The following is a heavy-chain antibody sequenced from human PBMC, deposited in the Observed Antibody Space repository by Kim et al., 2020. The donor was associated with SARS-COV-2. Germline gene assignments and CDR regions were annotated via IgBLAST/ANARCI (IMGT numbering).Heavy chain of an antibody. D-gene: IGHD6-6*01. CDR1: GGTFSSYA. Sequence: SVKVSCKASGGTFSSYAISWVRQAPGQGLEWMGGIIPIFGTANYAQKFQGRVTITADESTSTAYMELSSLRSEDTAVYYCARESTYSSSSLSLHHYYYYGMDVWGQGTTVTVSS. V-gene: IGHV1-69*13. J-gene: IGHJ6*02. CDR3: ARESTYSSSSLSLHHYYYYGMDV. CDR2: IIPIFGTA.